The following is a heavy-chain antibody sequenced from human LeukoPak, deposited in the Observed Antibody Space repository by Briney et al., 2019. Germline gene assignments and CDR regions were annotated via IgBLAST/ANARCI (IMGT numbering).Heavy chain of an antibody. CDR1: GGSISSGDYY. CDR3: ARGRDDYGGVTFDY. Sequence: SETLSLTCTVSGGSISSGDYYWSWIRQPPGKGLEWIVYIYYSGSTYYNPSLKSRVTISVDTSKNQSSLKLSSVTAADTAVYYCARGRDDYGGVTFDYWGQGTLVTASS. CDR2: IYYSGST. V-gene: IGHV4-30-4*08. J-gene: IGHJ4*02. D-gene: IGHD5-24*01.